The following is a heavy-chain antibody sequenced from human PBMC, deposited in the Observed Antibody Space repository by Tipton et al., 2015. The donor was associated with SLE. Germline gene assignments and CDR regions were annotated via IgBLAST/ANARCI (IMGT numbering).Heavy chain of an antibody. D-gene: IGHD2-15*01. Sequence: QLVQSGPEVKKPGVSVKVSCKVSGYTLTDLSIHWVRQAPGKGLEWMGSFDPEDGERIYAQKYQGRITMAEDTSTDTAYMEPSSLRSEDTAVFYCATGVDISPHYWGRGTLVTVSS. V-gene: IGHV1-24*01. CDR2: FDPEDGER. CDR1: GYTLTDLS. J-gene: IGHJ4*02. CDR3: ATGVDISPHY.